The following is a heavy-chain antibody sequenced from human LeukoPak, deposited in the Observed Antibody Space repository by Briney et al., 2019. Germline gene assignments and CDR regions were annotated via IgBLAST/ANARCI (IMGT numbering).Heavy chain of an antibody. CDR3: ARDLRTPSDTNIAIDY. Sequence: GGSLRLSWAASGFTLRRYWMHCVRQAPGKGVGWVSRIKSDGSSASYADSVKGRFTISRDNAKNTLYLQMNSLRAEDTAVYYCARDLRTPSDTNIAIDYWGQGTLVTVSS. CDR1: GFTLRRYW. CDR2: IKSDGSSA. V-gene: IGHV3-74*01. J-gene: IGHJ4*02. D-gene: IGHD4-23*01.